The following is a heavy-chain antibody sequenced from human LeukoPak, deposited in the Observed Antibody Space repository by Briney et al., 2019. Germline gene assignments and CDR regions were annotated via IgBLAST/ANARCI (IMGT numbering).Heavy chain of an antibody. J-gene: IGHJ5*02. V-gene: IGHV1-2*02. D-gene: IGHD4-17*01. CDR3: ARGPPDYVLNWFDP. Sequence: ASVTVSCKASGYTFTGYYMHWVRQAPGQGLEWMGWINPNSGGTNYAQKFQGRVTITRNTSISTAYMELSSLRSEDTAVYYCARGPPDYVLNWFDPWGQGTLVTVSS. CDR2: INPNSGGT. CDR1: GYTFTGYY.